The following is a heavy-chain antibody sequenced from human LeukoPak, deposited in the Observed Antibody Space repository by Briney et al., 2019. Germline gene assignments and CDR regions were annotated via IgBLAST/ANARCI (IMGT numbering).Heavy chain of an antibody. D-gene: IGHD5-18*01. CDR2: TFQGGGEI. V-gene: IGHV3-21*04. J-gene: IGHJ5*02. CDR3: ATYRQVMLPFEA. Sequence: GGSLRLSCAASGFSLNTYSMNWVRQAPGKGLEWVSSTFQGGGEIHYADSVRGRFTISRDNSRSTLFLQMNSLRGEDTAIYYCATYRQVMLPFEAWGRGTLVTVSS. CDR1: GFSLNTYS.